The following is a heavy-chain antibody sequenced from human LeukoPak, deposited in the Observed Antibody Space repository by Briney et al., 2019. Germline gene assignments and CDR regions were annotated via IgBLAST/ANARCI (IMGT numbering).Heavy chain of an antibody. V-gene: IGHV3-23*01. CDR1: GFTFSSYA. D-gene: IGHD2-2*01. Sequence: GGSLRLSCAASGFTFSSYAMSWVRQAPGKGLEWVSAISGSGGSTYYADSVKGRITISRDNAKNSLYLQMNSLRAEDTAVYYCAREGHCSRTSCSLDAIEIWGQGTLVAVSS. CDR3: AREGHCSRTSCSLDAIEI. CDR2: ISGSGGST. J-gene: IGHJ3*02.